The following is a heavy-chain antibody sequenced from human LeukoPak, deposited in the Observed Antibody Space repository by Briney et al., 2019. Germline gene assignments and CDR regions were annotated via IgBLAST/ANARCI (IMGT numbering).Heavy chain of an antibody. CDR2: INPSGGST. J-gene: IGHJ3*02. Sequence: ASVKVSCKASGYTFTSYYMHWVRQAPGQGLEWMGIINPSGGSTSYAQKFQGRVTITRDTSASTAYMELSSLRSEDTAVYYCARDLKQGAFDIWGQGTMVTVSS. CDR1: GYTFTSYY. CDR3: ARDLKQGAFDI. V-gene: IGHV1-46*01.